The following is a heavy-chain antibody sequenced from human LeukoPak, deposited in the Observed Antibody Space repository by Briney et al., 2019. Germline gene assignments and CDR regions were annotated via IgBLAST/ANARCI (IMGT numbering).Heavy chain of an antibody. CDR1: GFSLSTSGVG. CDR3: AHREMSSRNWYYFDY. V-gene: IGHV2-5*01. CDR2: IYWNDEK. Sequence: SGPTLVKPTQTLTLTCTFSGFSLSTSGVGVGWIRQPPGKALEWLALIYWNDEKRCSPSLKSRLTITKDTSKNQVVLTMTNMDPVDTATYYCAHREMSSRNWYYFDYWGQGTLVTVSS. D-gene: IGHD6-13*01. J-gene: IGHJ4*02.